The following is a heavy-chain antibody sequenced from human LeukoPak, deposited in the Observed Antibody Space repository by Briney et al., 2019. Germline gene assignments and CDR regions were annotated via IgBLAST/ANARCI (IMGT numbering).Heavy chain of an antibody. J-gene: IGHJ4*02. CDR1: GGSFSGYY. V-gene: IGHV4-34*01. Sequence: SSETLSLTCAVYGGSFSGYYWSWIRQPPGKGLEWIGEINHSGSTNYNPSLKSRVTISVDTSKNQFSLKLSSVTAADTAVYYCASTYCSSTSCRTPAYWGQGTLVTVSS. CDR2: INHSGST. D-gene: IGHD2-2*01. CDR3: ASTYCSSTSCRTPAY.